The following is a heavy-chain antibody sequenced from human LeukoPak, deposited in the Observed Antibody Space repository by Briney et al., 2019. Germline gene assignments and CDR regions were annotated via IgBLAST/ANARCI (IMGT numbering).Heavy chain of an antibody. CDR2: IIPIFGTA. Sequence: SVKVSCKASGGTFSSYAISWVRQAPGQGLEWMGGIIPIFGTANYAQKFQGRVTITADESTSTAYMELSSLRSEDTAVYYCAKGSDPFRWFGEFNVKLPRPIRHYDSWGQGTLVTVSS. CDR3: AKGSDPFRWFGEFNVKLPRPIRHYDS. J-gene: IGHJ4*02. D-gene: IGHD3-10*01. CDR1: GGTFSSYA. V-gene: IGHV1-69*13.